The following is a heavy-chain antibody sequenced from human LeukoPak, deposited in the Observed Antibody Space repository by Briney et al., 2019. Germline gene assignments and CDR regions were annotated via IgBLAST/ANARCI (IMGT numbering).Heavy chain of an antibody. V-gene: IGHV4-34*01. CDR1: GGSFSGYY. CDR2: INHSGST. J-gene: IGHJ6*03. Sequence: SETLSLTCAVYGGSFSGYYWSWIRQPPGKGLGWIGEINHSGSTNYNPSLKSRVTISVDTSKNQFSLKLSSVTAADTAVYYCARSVEGYCSGGSCYSYYYYMDVWGKGTTVTVSS. CDR3: ARSVEGYCSGGSCYSYYYYMDV. D-gene: IGHD2-15*01.